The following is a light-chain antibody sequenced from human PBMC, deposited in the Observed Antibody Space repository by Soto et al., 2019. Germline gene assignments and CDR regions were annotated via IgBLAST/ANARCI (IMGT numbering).Light chain of an antibody. CDR2: EVS. CDR3: SSYTSSITLI. Sequence: QSVLAQPASVSGSPGQSITISCTGTSNDVGGYHFVSWYQQHPGRAPRLMIYEVSNRPSGVSNRFSGSKSGNTASLTISGLQAEDEADYYCSSYTSSITLIFGGGTQLTVL. J-gene: IGLJ2*01. V-gene: IGLV2-14*01. CDR1: SNDVGGYHF.